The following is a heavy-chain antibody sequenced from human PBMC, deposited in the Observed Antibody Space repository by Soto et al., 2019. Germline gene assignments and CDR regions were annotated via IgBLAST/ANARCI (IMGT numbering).Heavy chain of an antibody. D-gene: IGHD4-17*01. CDR3: ARENYGDLHFDY. Sequence: EVPLVESGGDLVQPGRSLRLSCAASGFTFDDYAMQWVRQAPGKGLEWVSGISWSSGSIGYADSVKGRFTISRDNAKKSLYLQMYSLRAEDTALYFCARENYGDLHFDYWGQGTLVTVSS. CDR2: ISWSSGSI. CDR1: GFTFDDYA. V-gene: IGHV3-9*01. J-gene: IGHJ4*02.